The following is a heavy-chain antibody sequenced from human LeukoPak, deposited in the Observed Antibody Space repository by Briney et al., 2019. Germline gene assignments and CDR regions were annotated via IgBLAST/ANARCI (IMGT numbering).Heavy chain of an antibody. J-gene: IGHJ3*02. Sequence: SETLSLTCTVSGGSISSSSYYWGWIRQPPGKGLEWIGSIYYSGSTYYNPSLKSRVTISVDTSKNQFSLKLSSVTAADTAVYYCARVSLGGGYDYDDAFDIWGQGTMVTVSS. CDR1: GGSISSSSYY. V-gene: IGHV4-39*07. CDR3: ARVSLGGGYDYDDAFDI. D-gene: IGHD5-12*01. CDR2: IYYSGST.